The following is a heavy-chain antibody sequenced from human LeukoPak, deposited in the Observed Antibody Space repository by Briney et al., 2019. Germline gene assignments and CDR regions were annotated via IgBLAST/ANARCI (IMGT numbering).Heavy chain of an antibody. CDR2: IYSGGST. D-gene: IGHD6-19*01. CDR3: ARGYSSGSNFDY. V-gene: IGHV3-53*01. J-gene: IGHJ4*02. CDR1: GFTFSSYA. Sequence: GGSLRLSCAASGFTFSSYAVSWVRQAPGKGLEWVSVIYSGGSTYYADSVKGRFTISRDISKNTLYLQMNSLRAEDTAVYYCARGYSSGSNFDYWGQGTLVTVSS.